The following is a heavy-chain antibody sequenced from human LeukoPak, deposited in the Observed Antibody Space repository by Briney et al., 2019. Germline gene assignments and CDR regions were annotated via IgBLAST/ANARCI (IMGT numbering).Heavy chain of an antibody. CDR2: INPSGGST. CDR3: AKGRSDFFAYYYYLDV. V-gene: IGHV1-46*03. Sequence: ASVKVSCKASGYTLTSNYIHWVREAPGQGLEWMAIINPSGGSTTYAQKFQGRVTMTRDTSTSTVYMELTSLRSEDTAVYYCAKGRSDFFAYYYYLDVWGKGTTVTVSS. J-gene: IGHJ6*03. D-gene: IGHD2-21*02. CDR1: GYTLTSNY.